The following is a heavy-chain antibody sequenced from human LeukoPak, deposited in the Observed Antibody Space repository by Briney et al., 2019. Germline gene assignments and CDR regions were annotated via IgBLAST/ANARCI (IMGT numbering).Heavy chain of an antibody. CDR1: GYTFTSYG. CDR2: ISAYNGNT. V-gene: IGHV1-18*01. CDR3: ARGVSDTMIVVVLDFDY. J-gene: IGHJ4*02. D-gene: IGHD3-22*01. Sequence: ASVKVSCKASGYTFTSYGISWARQAPGQGLEWMGWISAYNGNTNYAQKLQGRVTMTTDTSTSTAYMELRSLRSDDTAVYYCARGVSDTMIVVVLDFDYWGQGTLVTVSS.